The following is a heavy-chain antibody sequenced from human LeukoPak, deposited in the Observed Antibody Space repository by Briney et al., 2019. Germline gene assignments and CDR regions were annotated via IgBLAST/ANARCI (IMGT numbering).Heavy chain of an antibody. CDR3: ARGVRITMIVVAITRYYFDY. V-gene: IGHV4-34*01. CDR2: INHSGST. D-gene: IGHD3-22*01. CDR1: GGSFSGYY. Sequence: PSETLSLTCAVYGGSFSGYYWSWIRQPPGKGLEWIGEINHSGSTNYNPSLKSRVTISVDTSKNQFSLKLSSVTAADTAVYYCARGVRITMIVVAITRYYFDYWGQGTLVTVSS. J-gene: IGHJ4*02.